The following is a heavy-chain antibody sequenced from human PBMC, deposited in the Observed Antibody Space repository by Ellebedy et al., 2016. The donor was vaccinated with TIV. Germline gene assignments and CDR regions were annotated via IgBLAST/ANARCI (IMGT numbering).Heavy chain of an antibody. V-gene: IGHV1-8*01. D-gene: IGHD3-10*01. Sequence: ASVKVSCXASGYTFISYDINWVRQATGQRPEWMGWVTPNSDKIGLVQRFRGRVTMTADTSKNTAYMELSRLRSDDTAVYYCARLAYYNRDGNWGKDFDYWGQGTLVTVSS. CDR1: GYTFISYD. J-gene: IGHJ4*02. CDR2: VTPNSDKI. CDR3: ARLAYYNRDGNWGKDFDY.